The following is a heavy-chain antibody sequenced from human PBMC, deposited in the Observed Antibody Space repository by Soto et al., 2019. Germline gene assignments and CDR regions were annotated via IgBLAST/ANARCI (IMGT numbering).Heavy chain of an antibody. D-gene: IGHD3-3*01. CDR3: ARDPPLYDLRAFDI. CDR2: ISAYNGNT. CDR1: GYTYTSYG. Sequence: ASVKVSCKASGYTYTSYGSSWVRQAPGQGLEWMGWISAYNGNTNYAQKLQGRVTMTTDTSTSTAYMELRSLRSDDTAVYYCARDPPLYDLRAFDIWGQGTMVTVSS. V-gene: IGHV1-18*01. J-gene: IGHJ3*02.